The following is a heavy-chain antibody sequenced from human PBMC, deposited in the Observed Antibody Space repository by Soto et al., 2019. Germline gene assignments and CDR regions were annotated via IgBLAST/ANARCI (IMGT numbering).Heavy chain of an antibody. V-gene: IGHV4-61*01. J-gene: IGHJ6*04. Sequence: SETLSLTCTVSGGSVSSGSYYWSWIRQPPGKGLEWIGYIYYSGSTNYNPSLKSRVTISVDTSKNQFSLKLSSVTAADTAVYYCAREMRGPAVDGLLAHYYYGMDVWGKGTTVNVPS. CDR1: GGSVSSGSYY. CDR2: IYYSGST. D-gene: IGHD2-21*02. CDR3: AREMRGPAVDGLLAHYYYGMDV.